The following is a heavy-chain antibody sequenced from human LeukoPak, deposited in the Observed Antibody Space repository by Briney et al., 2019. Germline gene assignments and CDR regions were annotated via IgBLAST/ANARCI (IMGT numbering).Heavy chain of an antibody. CDR1: GVSISSSSYY. J-gene: IGHJ4*02. V-gene: IGHV4-39*07. CDR3: ARMISSSPIDY. CDR2: IYYSGST. D-gene: IGHD6-13*01. Sequence: SETLSLTCSVSGVSISSSSYYWGWIRQSPGKGLEWIGTIYYSGSTYYNPSLKSRVTISVDTSKNQFSLKLSSVTVADTALYYCARMISSSPIDYWGQGALVTVSS.